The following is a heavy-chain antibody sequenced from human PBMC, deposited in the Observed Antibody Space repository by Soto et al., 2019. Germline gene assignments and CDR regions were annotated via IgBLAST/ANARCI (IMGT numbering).Heavy chain of an antibody. Sequence: QVQLQESGPGLVKPSQTLSLTCTVSGGSISSGGYYWSWIRQRPGKGLEWIGYIYHSGSTYYNPSLKSRVTISVDTSKNQFSLKASSVTAADTAVYYCAREAAGILNWFDPWGQGTLVTVSS. CDR1: GGSISSGGYY. CDR3: AREAAGILNWFDP. CDR2: IYHSGST. V-gene: IGHV4-31*03. J-gene: IGHJ5*01. D-gene: IGHD6-25*01.